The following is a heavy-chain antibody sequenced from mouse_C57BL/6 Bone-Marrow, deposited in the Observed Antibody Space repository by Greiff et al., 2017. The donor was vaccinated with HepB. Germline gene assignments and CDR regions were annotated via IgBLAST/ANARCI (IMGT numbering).Heavy chain of an antibody. D-gene: IGHD1-1*01. J-gene: IGHJ2*01. CDR2: IDPETGGT. CDR1: GYTFTDYE. V-gene: IGHV1-15*01. Sequence: QVQLKESGAELVRPGASVTLSCKASGYTFTDYEMHWVKQTPVHGLEWIGAIDPETGGTAYNQKFKGKAILTADKSSSTAYMELRSLTSEDSAVYYCTKIYYYGSSPSDWGQGTTLTVSS. CDR3: TKIYYYGSSPSD.